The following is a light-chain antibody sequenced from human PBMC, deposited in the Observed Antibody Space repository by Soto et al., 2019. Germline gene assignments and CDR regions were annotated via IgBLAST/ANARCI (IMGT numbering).Light chain of an antibody. CDR1: QTIDTY. CDR2: ATS. CDR3: QQYYSHPKT. Sequence: AIQMTQSPSSFSASVGDRVTITCRASQTIDTYLAWYQQKPGKAPNLLIYATSTLESGVPSRFSGSGSGTDFTLTINSLHSEDFATYYCQQYYSHPKTFGQGTKVDIK. J-gene: IGKJ2*01. V-gene: IGKV1-8*01.